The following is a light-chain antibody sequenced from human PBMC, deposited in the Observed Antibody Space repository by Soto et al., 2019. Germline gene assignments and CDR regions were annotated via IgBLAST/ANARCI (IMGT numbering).Light chain of an antibody. CDR1: QYVGTR. V-gene: IGKV3-11*01. J-gene: IGKJ1*01. CDR3: QQYNNWLRT. Sequence: EIVLTQSPATLSSSPGETATLSCRASQYVGTRLAWYQHKPGQAPRLLIYYTSNRATGIPARFSGSGSGTDFTLTINSLAPEDFAIYYCQQYNNWLRTLGQGTKV. CDR2: YTS.